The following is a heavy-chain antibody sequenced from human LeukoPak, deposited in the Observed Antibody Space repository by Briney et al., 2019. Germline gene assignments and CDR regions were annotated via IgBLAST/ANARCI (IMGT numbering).Heavy chain of an antibody. V-gene: IGHV3-7*01. CDR2: IKQDGSEK. D-gene: IGHD3/OR15-3a*01. CDR3: ATNFGLFDY. Sequence: SGGSLRLSCAASGFTFSDYYMSWVRQAPGKELEWVANIKQDGSEKYYVDSVKGRFTISRDNATSSLYLQMNSLRAEDTAIYYCATNFGLFDYWGQGTLVTVSS. J-gene: IGHJ4*02. CDR1: GFTFSDYY.